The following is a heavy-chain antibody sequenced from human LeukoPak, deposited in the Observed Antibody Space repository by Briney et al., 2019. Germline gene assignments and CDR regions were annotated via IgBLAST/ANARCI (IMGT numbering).Heavy chain of an antibody. CDR1: GGTFSNYA. Sequence: ASVKVSCKASGGTFSNYAISWVRQAPGQGLEWMGWINPNSGGTNYAQKFQGRVTMTRDTSISTAYMELSRLRSDDTAVYYCARARSIAAAGADAFDIWGQGTMVTVSS. D-gene: IGHD6-13*01. J-gene: IGHJ3*02. CDR3: ARARSIAAAGADAFDI. V-gene: IGHV1-2*02. CDR2: INPNSGGT.